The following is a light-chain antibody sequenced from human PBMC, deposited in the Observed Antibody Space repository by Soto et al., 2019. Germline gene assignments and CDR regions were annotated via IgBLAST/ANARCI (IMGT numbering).Light chain of an antibody. CDR2: QVS. Sequence: ALTQPASVSGSPGQSITISCTGTSSDIGAYNSVSWYQHHPGKAPKLIVFQVSFRPSAVSDRFSGSKSDNTASLTISGLQTEDEADYYCVSYTASSTFVFGTGTNVTVL. CDR3: VSYTASSTFV. J-gene: IGLJ1*01. V-gene: IGLV2-14*01. CDR1: SSDIGAYNS.